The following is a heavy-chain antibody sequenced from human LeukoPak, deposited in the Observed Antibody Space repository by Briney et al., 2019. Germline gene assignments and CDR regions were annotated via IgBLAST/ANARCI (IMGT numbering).Heavy chain of an antibody. CDR1: GGSISSYY. Sequence: PSVTLSLTCTVSGGSISSYYWSWIRQPPGKGLEWIGHISYSGNTNHNPSLKSRVTISADTSKNQVSLKLTSVTAADTAVYYCARAVYQWLAFDYWGQGTLVTVSS. CDR3: ARAVYQWLAFDY. D-gene: IGHD6-19*01. J-gene: IGHJ4*02. V-gene: IGHV4-59*01. CDR2: ISYSGNT.